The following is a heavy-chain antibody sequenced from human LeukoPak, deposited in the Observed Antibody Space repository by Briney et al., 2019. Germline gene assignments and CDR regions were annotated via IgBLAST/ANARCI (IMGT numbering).Heavy chain of an antibody. CDR2: INWNGGRT. V-gene: IGHV3-20*04. J-gene: IGHJ4*02. CDR3: AREYYGSCSYYNFGY. Sequence: PGGSLTLSCAASGFTFDDYGMSWVRQAPGKGLEWVSGINWNGGRTGYADSVKGRFTISRGNAKKSLYVQMTSTRAEDTALYYCAREYYGSCSYYNFGYWGQGTLVTVSS. D-gene: IGHD3-10*01. CDR1: GFTFDDYG.